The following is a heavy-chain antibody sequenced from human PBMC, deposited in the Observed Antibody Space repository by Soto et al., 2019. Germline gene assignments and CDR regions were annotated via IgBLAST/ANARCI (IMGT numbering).Heavy chain of an antibody. V-gene: IGHV5-10-1*01. D-gene: IGHD6-13*01. CDR3: ASPDRIAAAGTVEDSYCFYGMDV. CDR1: AYSFTRYW. CDR2: IDPSDTYT. J-gene: IGHJ6*02. Sequence: PGESLKISCKASAYSFTRYWISWVRQMHGKGLERMGRIDPSDTYTNYSPSFQGHVTISADKSISTAYLQWSSLAASDTAMYYCASPDRIAAAGTVEDSYCFYGMDVGGQGTTDTVS.